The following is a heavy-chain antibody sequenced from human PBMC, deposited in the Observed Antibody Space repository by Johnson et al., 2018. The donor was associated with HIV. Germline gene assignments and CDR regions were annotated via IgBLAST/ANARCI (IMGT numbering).Heavy chain of an antibody. CDR2: ISYDGSNK. Sequence: QVQLVESGGGLVQPGRSLRLSCAASGFTFDDYAMHWVRQAPGKGLEWVTIISYDGSNKYYADSVKGRFTISRDNSKNTLYLQMNSLRAEDTAVYYCAETPGIAAAGTGYAFDIWGQGTMVTVSS. V-gene: IGHV3-30-3*01. CDR1: GFTFDDYA. CDR3: AETPGIAAAGTGYAFDI. D-gene: IGHD6-13*01. J-gene: IGHJ3*02.